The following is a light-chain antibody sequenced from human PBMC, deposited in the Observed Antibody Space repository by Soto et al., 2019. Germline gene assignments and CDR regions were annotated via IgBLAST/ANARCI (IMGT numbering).Light chain of an antibody. V-gene: IGKV1-39*01. CDR2: DXS. CDR3: QQSYRSPRT. J-gene: IGKJ5*01. Sequence: IQKPQPPSSRSTAVGHRGTINSXAIQRIRISLNWHQQKPGKAPKLXXYDXSSFPSGFPSSFSGSGSGTDFTLTISSLQPDDCDNYYWQQSYRSPRTFGQGTRLEIK. CDR1: QRIRIS.